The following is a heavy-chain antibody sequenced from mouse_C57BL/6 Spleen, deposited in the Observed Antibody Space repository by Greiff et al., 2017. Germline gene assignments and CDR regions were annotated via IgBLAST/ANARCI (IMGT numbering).Heavy chain of an antibody. J-gene: IGHJ4*01. Sequence: DVKLVESGGDLVKPGGSLKLSCAASGFTFSSYGMSWVRQTPDKRLEWVATISSGGSYTSYPDSVKGRFTISRDNAKNTLYLQMSSLKSEDTAMYYWARQPPQGITTVVATDYAMDYWGQGTSVTVSS. CDR1: GFTFSSYG. CDR3: ARQPPQGITTVVATDYAMDY. CDR2: ISSGGSYT. D-gene: IGHD1-1*01. V-gene: IGHV5-6*02.